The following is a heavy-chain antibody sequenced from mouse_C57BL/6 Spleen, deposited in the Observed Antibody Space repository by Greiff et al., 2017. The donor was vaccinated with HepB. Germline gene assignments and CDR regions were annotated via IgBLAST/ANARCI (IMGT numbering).Heavy chain of an antibody. CDR1: GYAFSSYW. CDR2: IYPGDGDT. J-gene: IGHJ1*03. D-gene: IGHD1-1*01. V-gene: IGHV1-80*01. Sequence: VKLMESGAELVKPGASVKISCKASGYAFSSYWMNWVKQRPGKGLEWIGQIYPGDGDTNYNGKFKGKATLTADKSSSTAYMQLSSLTSEDSAVYFCARSRDYYGPFFDVWGTGTTVTVSS. CDR3: ARSRDYYGPFFDV.